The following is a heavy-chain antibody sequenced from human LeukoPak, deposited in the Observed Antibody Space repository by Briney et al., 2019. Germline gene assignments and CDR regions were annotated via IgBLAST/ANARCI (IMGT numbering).Heavy chain of an antibody. CDR3: ARDLGYCSGGSCSYYMDV. Sequence: ASVKVSCKASGYSFTAYYMHWVRQAPGQGLEWMGWMNPNSGNTGYAQKFQGRVTMTRNTSISTAYMELSSLRSEDTAVYYCARDLGYCSGGSCSYYMDVWGKGTTVTISS. J-gene: IGHJ6*03. CDR2: MNPNSGNT. D-gene: IGHD2-15*01. V-gene: IGHV1-8*02. CDR1: GYSFTAYY.